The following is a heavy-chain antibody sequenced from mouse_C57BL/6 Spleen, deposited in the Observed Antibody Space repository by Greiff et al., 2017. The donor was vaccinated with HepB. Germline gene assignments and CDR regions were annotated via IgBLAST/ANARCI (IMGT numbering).Heavy chain of an antibody. CDR1: GYTFTDYY. Sequence: EVQLQQSGPELVKPGASVKISCKASGYTFTDYYMNWVKQSHGKSLEWIGDINPNNGGTSYNQKFKGKATLTVDKSSRTAYMELRSLTSEDSAVYYCARGGYDYDGFAYWGQGTLVTVSA. CDR3: ARGGYDYDGFAY. J-gene: IGHJ3*01. V-gene: IGHV1-26*01. CDR2: INPNNGGT. D-gene: IGHD2-4*01.